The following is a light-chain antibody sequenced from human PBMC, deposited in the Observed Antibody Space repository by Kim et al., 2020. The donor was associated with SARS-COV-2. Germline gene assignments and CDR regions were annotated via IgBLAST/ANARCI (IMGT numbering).Light chain of an antibody. J-gene: IGKJ2*02. CDR3: QHGYSAPRCT. V-gene: IGKV1-39*01. CDR2: AIS. Sequence: ASVGDRVTITCRASQSSDNYLNWYPQNPGKAPKLLIYAISTLETGVPSRFSGSGSGTEFTLPISSLQPGDFATFSFQHGYSAPRCTVVQGTKLAI. CDR1: QSSDNY.